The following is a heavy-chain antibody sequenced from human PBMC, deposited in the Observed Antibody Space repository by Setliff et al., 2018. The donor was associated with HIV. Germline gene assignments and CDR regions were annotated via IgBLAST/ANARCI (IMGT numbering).Heavy chain of an antibody. CDR1: GDSIFTSTYY. D-gene: IGHD5-12*01. V-gene: IGHV4-39*01. CDR2: IYYSGNT. J-gene: IGHJ5*02. Sequence: SETLSLTCSVSGDSIFTSTYYWGWIRQRPGKRLEWIGSIYYSGNTYYNTSLKSRVTISVDTSKNRFFLNLSSVTATDSAVYYCARFGRPYSGQGWFDPWGQGTLVTVSS. CDR3: ARFGRPYSGQGWFDP.